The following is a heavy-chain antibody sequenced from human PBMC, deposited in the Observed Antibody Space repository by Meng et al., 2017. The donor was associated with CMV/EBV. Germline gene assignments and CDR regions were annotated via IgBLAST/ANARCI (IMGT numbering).Heavy chain of an antibody. Sequence: GSLRLSCTVSAGSISSYYWSWIRQPPGKGLEWIGYIYYSGSTNYNPSLKSRVTISVETSKNQFSLRLSSVTAADTAVYYCARGAGYSSSWYPYYYGMDVWGQGTTVTVSS. CDR2: IYYSGST. CDR1: AGSISSYY. V-gene: IGHV4-59*01. J-gene: IGHJ6*02. CDR3: ARGAGYSSSWYPYYYGMDV. D-gene: IGHD6-13*01.